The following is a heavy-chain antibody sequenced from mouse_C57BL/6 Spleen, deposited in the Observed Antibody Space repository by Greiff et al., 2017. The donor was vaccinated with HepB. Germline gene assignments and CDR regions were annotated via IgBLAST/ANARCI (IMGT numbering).Heavy chain of an antibody. V-gene: IGHV5-4*01. Sequence: DVMLVESGGGLVKPGGSLKLSCAASGFTFSSYAMSWVRQTPEKRLEWVATISDGGSYTYYPDNVKGRFTISRDNAKNNLYLQMSHLKSEDTAMYYCAREYYGSSGYFDYWGQGTTLTVSS. J-gene: IGHJ2*01. CDR3: AREYYGSSGYFDY. CDR2: ISDGGSYT. CDR1: GFTFSSYA. D-gene: IGHD1-1*01.